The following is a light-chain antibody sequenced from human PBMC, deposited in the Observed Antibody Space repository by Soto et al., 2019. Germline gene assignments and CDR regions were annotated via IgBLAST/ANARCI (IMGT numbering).Light chain of an antibody. Sequence: DVVMTQSPLSLPVTLGQPASISCRSSQSLLHSDGNTYLNWFQQRPGQSPRRLIYRVSNRDSGVPNRFSGSGSGTDFSLEISRVEADDVGVYYCMQGTRWPPWTFGQGTKVEIK. CDR3: MQGTRWPPWT. V-gene: IGKV2-30*02. CDR1: QSLLHSDGNTY. CDR2: RVS. J-gene: IGKJ1*01.